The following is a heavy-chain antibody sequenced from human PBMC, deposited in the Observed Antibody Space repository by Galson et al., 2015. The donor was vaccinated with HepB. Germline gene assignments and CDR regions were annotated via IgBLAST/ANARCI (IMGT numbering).Heavy chain of an antibody. Sequence: SLRLSCAASGFTFSSYSFNWVRQALGKGLEWVSYISASSGINYADSVRGRLTISRDNAKNSLYLQMNSLRAEDTAVYYCARVCCSGYYTADIWGQGTVVTVSA. D-gene: IGHD3-3*01. CDR1: GFTFSSYS. CDR2: ISASSGI. CDR3: ARVCCSGYYTADI. V-gene: IGHV3-48*01. J-gene: IGHJ3*02.